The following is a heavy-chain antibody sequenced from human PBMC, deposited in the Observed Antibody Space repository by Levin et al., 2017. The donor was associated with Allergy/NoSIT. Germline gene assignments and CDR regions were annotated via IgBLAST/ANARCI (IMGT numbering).Heavy chain of an antibody. J-gene: IGHJ4*02. D-gene: IGHD3-10*02. CDR2: IYWDDDK. V-gene: IGHV2-5*02. CDR1: GFSLSTSEVG. CDR3: AYVDTKGPFVYYFDY. Sequence: SGPTLVKPTQTLTLTCTFSGFSLSTSEVGVGWIRQPPGKALEWLALIYWDDDKRYSPSLKSRLTITKDTSKNQVVLTMTNMDPVDTATYYCAYVDTKGPFVYYFDYWGQGTLVTVSS.